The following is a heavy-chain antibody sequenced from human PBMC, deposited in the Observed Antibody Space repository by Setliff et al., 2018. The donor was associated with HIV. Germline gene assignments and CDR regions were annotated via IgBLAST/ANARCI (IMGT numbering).Heavy chain of an antibody. CDR2: IYSTGST. V-gene: IGHV4-59*11. J-gene: IGHJ4*02. CDR3: AKGAGFYGDYTFDH. Sequence: PSETLSLTCTVSGPSINIHYWSWIRQSPGKGFEWIGYIYSTGSTNYNPSLQSRVTSSMVASRKQFSLKVTSVPAADTAVYSCAKGAGFYGDYTFDHWGQGRQVTVSS. D-gene: IGHD4-17*01. CDR1: GPSINIHY.